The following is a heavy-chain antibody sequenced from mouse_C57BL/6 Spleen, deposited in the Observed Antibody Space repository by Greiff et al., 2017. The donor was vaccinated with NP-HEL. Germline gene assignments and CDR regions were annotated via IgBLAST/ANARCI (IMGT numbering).Heavy chain of an antibody. Sequence: VQRVESGAELVRPGASVKLSCKASGYTFTDYYINWVKQRPGQGLEWIARIYPGSGNTYYNEKFKGKATLTAEKSSSTAYMQLSSLTSEDSAVYFCARGRDYDVYFDYWGQGTTLTVSS. V-gene: IGHV1-76*01. CDR3: ARGRDYDVYFDY. J-gene: IGHJ2*01. D-gene: IGHD2-4*01. CDR2: IYPGSGNT. CDR1: GYTFTDYY.